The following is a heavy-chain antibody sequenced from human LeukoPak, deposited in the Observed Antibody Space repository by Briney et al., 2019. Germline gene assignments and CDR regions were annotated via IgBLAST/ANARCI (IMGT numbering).Heavy chain of an antibody. D-gene: IGHD3-16*02. CDR3: AKHDNYVWGSYPPPCFDY. V-gene: IGHV3-23*01. CDR2: ISGSGGST. CDR1: GFTFSSYA. J-gene: IGHJ4*02. Sequence: PGGSLRLSCAASGFTFSSYAMSWVRQAPGKGLEWVSAISGSGGSTYYADSVKGRFTISRDNSKNTLYLQMNSLRAEDTAVYYCAKHDNYVWGSYPPPCFDYWGQGTLVTVSS.